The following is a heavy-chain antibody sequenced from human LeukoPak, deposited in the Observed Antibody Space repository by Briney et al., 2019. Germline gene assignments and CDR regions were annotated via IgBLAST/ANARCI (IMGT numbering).Heavy chain of an antibody. CDR2: INPSGGST. CDR1: GYTFTNYY. V-gene: IGHV1-46*01. J-gene: IGHJ6*02. Sequence: GASVKVSFKASGYTFTNYYMHWVRQAPGQGREWMGLINPSGGSTSYAQKFQGRVTMTRDTSTSTVYMELSSLRSEDTAVYYCARGVRGMIVVVTYYYGMDVWGQGTTVTVSS. D-gene: IGHD3-22*01. CDR3: ARGVRGMIVVVTYYYGMDV.